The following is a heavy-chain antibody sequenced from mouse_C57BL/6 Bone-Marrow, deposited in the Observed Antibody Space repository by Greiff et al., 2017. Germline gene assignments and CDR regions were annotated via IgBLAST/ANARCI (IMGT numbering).Heavy chain of an antibody. CDR2: IYPRSGNT. CDR3: ASGRYHGGSGY. Sequence: VQLQQSGAELARPGASVKLSCKASGYTFTSHAISWLKQRTGQGLEWIGEIYPRSGNTYYNEKFKGKATLTAAKSSSTAYMELRSLTSEDAAVYFCASGRYHGGSGYWGQGTMLTVAS. CDR1: GYTFTSHA. V-gene: IGHV1-81*01. J-gene: IGHJ2*01. D-gene: IGHD3-1*01.